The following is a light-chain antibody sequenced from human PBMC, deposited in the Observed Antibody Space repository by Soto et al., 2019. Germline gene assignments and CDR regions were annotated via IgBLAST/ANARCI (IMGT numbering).Light chain of an antibody. J-gene: IGKJ4*01. CDR3: QQYNDWPPA. CDR2: GAS. Sequence: ETVMTQSPATLSLSPGERATLSCRASHSLNSKLVWYQQKPGQAPRFLIYGASTRATGIPARFRGSGSGTEFTLTIDSLQSEDFAVYYCQQYNDWPPAFGGGTKVEIK. V-gene: IGKV3-15*01. CDR1: HSLNSK.